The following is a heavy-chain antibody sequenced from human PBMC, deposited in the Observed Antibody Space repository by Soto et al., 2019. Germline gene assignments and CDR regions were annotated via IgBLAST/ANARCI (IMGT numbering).Heavy chain of an antibody. Sequence: QGQLQQSGPGLVKPSQTLSLTCAISGDSVSSDITSWNWIRQSPSRGLEWLGRTYYRSKWFHDYAKSVKSRITINPDTSKNQFSLELNSMTPEDTAVYYCARGNALDVWGQGTVVTVSS. V-gene: IGHV6-1*01. CDR3: ARGNALDV. D-gene: IGHD3-10*01. CDR1: GDSVSSDITS. J-gene: IGHJ3*01. CDR2: TYYRSKWFH.